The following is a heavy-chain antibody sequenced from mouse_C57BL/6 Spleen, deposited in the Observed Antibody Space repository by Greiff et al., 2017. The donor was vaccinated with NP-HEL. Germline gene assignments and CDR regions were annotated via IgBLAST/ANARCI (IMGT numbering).Heavy chain of an antibody. Sequence: QVQLQQSGAELVKPGASVKLSCKASGYTFTEYTIHWVKQRSGQGLEWIGWFYPGSGSIKYNEKFKDKATLTADKSSITVYMELSRLTSEDSAVYFCARHEVAERATRGAMDYWGQGTSVTVSS. CDR3: ARHEVAERATRGAMDY. D-gene: IGHD3-1*01. J-gene: IGHJ4*01. CDR2: FYPGSGSI. CDR1: GYTFTEYT. V-gene: IGHV1-62-2*01.